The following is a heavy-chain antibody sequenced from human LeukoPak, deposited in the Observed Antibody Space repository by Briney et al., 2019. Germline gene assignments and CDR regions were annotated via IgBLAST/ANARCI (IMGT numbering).Heavy chain of an antibody. CDR3: ARDGGYDSSAYAFDI. J-gene: IGHJ3*02. V-gene: IGHV4-59*12. Sequence: SETLSLTCTVSGGSLSSYYWSWLRQPPGKGLEWIGSIYYRGSTYYNPSLKSRVTISVDTSKNQFSLKLSSVTAADTAVYYCARDGGYDSSAYAFDIWGQGTMVTVSS. CDR1: GGSLSSYY. CDR2: IYYRGST. D-gene: IGHD3-22*01.